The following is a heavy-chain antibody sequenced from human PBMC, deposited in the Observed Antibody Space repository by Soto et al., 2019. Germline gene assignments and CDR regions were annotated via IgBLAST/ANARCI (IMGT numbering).Heavy chain of an antibody. D-gene: IGHD1-7*01. V-gene: IGHV3-49*04. Sequence: GGSLRLSCVTSGFYFGDYAMNWVRQAPGKGLEWVGFIRSNTFGGITAYAASVRGRFTISRDDSKGIAYLQMNSLETEDTALYYCTLGKTRDGHNFGYWGQGTQVTVSS. CDR2: IRSNTFGGIT. CDR1: GFYFGDYA. CDR3: TLGKTRDGHNFGY. J-gene: IGHJ4*02.